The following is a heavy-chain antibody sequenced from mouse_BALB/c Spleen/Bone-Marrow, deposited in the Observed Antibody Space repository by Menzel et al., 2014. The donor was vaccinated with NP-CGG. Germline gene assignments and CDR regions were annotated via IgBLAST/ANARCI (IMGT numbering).Heavy chain of an antibody. CDR1: GFTFSSYG. V-gene: IGHV5-6*01. Sequence: EVQGVESGGDLVKPGGSLKLSCAASGFTFSSYGMSWVRQTPDKRLEWVATISSGGSDTYYPDSVKGRFTISGDNDKNTLYLQMSSLRSEDTAMYYCARHGGGSSLWYFDVWGAGTTVTVSS. D-gene: IGHD1-1*01. CDR2: ISSGGSDT. J-gene: IGHJ1*01. CDR3: ARHGGGSSLWYFDV.